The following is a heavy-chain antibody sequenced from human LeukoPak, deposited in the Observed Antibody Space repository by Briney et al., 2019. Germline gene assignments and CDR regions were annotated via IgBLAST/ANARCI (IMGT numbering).Heavy chain of an antibody. CDR1: GYSFTSYW. D-gene: IGHD1-26*01. J-gene: IGHJ4*02. Sequence: GEALKISCKGSGYSFTSYWVSWVRQMPGKGLEWMGAIDPSGSYTNYSPSLQGHVTVSADRSIMNAYLQWSSLKASDSAMYYCARHDSGSYSVFDYWGQGILVTVSS. CDR3: ARHDSGSYSVFDY. CDR2: IDPSGSYT. V-gene: IGHV5-10-1*01.